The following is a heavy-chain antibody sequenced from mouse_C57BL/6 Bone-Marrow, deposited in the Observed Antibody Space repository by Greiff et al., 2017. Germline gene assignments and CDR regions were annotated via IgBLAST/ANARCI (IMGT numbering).Heavy chain of an antibody. CDR2: IWSGGST. D-gene: IGHD1-1*01. Sequence: QVQLQQSGPGLVQPSQSLSITCTVSGFSLTSYGVHWVHQSPGKGLEWLGVIWSGGSTDYNAAFISRLSISKDNSKSQVFFKMNSLQADDTAIYYCARSGLPYYYGSSPLFDVWGTGTTVTVSS. CDR3: ARSGLPYYYGSSPLFDV. CDR1: GFSLTSYG. V-gene: IGHV2-2*01. J-gene: IGHJ1*03.